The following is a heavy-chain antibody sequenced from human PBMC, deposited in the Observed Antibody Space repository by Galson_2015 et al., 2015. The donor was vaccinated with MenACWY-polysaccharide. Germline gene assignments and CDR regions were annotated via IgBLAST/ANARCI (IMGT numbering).Heavy chain of an antibody. D-gene: IGHD2-15*01. V-gene: IGHV3-74*01. J-gene: IGHJ5*02. Sequence: SLRLSCAASGFSFSTYWMHWVRHAPGKGLVWVSRINADGSATGYADSVRGRFTISRDNAKNTLSLEMNSLRAEDTAVYYCTKAGAKYCSGSSCNFNWFDPWGQGTLVTVSS. CDR3: TKAGAKYCSGSSCNFNWFDP. CDR1: GFSFSTYW. CDR2: INADGSAT.